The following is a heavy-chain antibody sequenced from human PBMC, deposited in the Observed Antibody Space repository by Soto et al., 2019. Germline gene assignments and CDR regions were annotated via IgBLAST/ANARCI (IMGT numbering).Heavy chain of an antibody. J-gene: IGHJ6*02. Sequence: QVQLVQSGAEVKKPGSSVKVSCKASGGTFSSYAISWVRQAPGQGLEWMGGIIPIFGTAHYAQKLQGRVTITADESTSTAYMKLSSLRSEDTAVYYCARPVPAADYYYGMDVWGQGTTVTVSS. CDR1: GGTFSSYA. CDR2: IIPIFGTA. CDR3: ARPVPAADYYYGMDV. D-gene: IGHD2-2*01. V-gene: IGHV1-69*12.